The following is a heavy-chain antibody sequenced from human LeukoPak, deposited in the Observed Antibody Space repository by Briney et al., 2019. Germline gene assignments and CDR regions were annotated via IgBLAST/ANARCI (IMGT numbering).Heavy chain of an antibody. J-gene: IGHJ4*02. CDR2: IKQDGSAK. Sequence: GGSLRLSCAVSGFTFSTYWMSWVRQAPGNGLEWVANIKQDGSAKYYVDSVKGRFTISRDNAKNSLYLQMNSLRPEDTGVYYCATSSAAPANMWGQGTLVTVSP. D-gene: IGHD2-2*01. CDR1: GFTFSTYW. V-gene: IGHV3-7*01. CDR3: ATSSAAPANM.